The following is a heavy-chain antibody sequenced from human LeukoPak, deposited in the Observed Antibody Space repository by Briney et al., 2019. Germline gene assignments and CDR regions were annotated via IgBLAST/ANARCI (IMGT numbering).Heavy chain of an antibody. D-gene: IGHD3-22*01. CDR2: IYSGGST. Sequence: PGGSLRLSCAASGFTVSSNYMSWVRQAPGKGLEWVSVIYSGGSTYYADSVKGRFTISRDNSKNTLYLQMNSLRAEDTAVYYCARETGYYDSSGYAFDIWGQGTMVTVSS. V-gene: IGHV3-53*01. CDR1: GFTVSSNY. J-gene: IGHJ3*02. CDR3: ARETGYYDSSGYAFDI.